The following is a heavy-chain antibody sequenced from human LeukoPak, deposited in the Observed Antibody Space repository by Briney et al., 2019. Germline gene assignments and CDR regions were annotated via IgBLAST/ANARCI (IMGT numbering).Heavy chain of an antibody. V-gene: IGHV1-69*13. CDR2: IIPIFGTA. CDR3: ARPRRIQGAQPFDY. D-gene: IGHD3-10*01. CDR1: GYTFTGYY. J-gene: IGHJ4*02. Sequence: GASVKVSCKASGYTFTGYYMHWVRQAPGQGLEWMGGIIPIFGTANYAQKFQGRVTITADESTSTAYMELSSLRSEDTAVYYCARPRRIQGAQPFDYWGQGTLVTVSS.